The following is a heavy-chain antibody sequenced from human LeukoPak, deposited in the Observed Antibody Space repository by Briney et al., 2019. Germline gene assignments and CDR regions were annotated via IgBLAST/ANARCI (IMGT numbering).Heavy chain of an antibody. J-gene: IGHJ5*02. CDR1: GYTFTRYY. Sequence: GASVKVSCKASGYTFTRYYMNWVRQAPGQGLEWMGTINPSGGRTSYAQRFQGRVTMTRDTSTSTVYMELSSLRSEDTAVYYCAGDLLDYSGSDSYYTNWFDPWGQGTLVTVSS. CDR3: AGDLLDYSGSDSYYTNWFDP. V-gene: IGHV1-46*01. CDR2: INPSGGRT. D-gene: IGHD3-10*01.